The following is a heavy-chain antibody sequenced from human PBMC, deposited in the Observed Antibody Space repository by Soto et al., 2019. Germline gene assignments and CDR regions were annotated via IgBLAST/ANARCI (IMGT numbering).Heavy chain of an antibody. V-gene: IGHV1-3*01. CDR3: ARDLVGATLYYYSYGMDV. Sequence: GASVKVSCKASGYTFTSYAMHWVRQAPGQRLEWMGWINAGNGNTKYSQKFQGRVTITRDTSASTAYMELSSLRSEDTAVYYCARDLVGATLYYYSYGMDVWGQGTTVTVAS. CDR2: INAGNGNT. CDR1: GYTFTSYA. D-gene: IGHD1-26*01. J-gene: IGHJ6*02.